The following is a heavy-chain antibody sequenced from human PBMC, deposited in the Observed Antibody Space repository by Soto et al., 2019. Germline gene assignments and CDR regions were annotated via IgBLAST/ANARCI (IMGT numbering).Heavy chain of an antibody. CDR1: GGSFSGYY. D-gene: IGHD4-17*01. CDR3: ARVPFYGDYLPENYFDY. V-gene: IGHV4-34*01. J-gene: IGHJ4*02. CDR2: INHSGST. Sequence: QVQLQQWGAGLLKPSETLSLTCAVYGGSFSGYYWSWIRQPPGKGLEWIGEINHSGSTNYNPSLKSRVTISVDTSKNQFSLQLSSVTAADTAVYYCARVPFYGDYLPENYFDYWGQGNLVTVSS.